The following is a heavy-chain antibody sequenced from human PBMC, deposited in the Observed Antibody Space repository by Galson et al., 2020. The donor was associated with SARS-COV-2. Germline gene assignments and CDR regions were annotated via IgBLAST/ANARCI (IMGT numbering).Heavy chain of an antibody. CDR3: ARLGDYGQWFDP. J-gene: IGHJ5*02. CDR1: GGSIRGYY. V-gene: IGHV4-59*08. D-gene: IGHD4-17*01. Sequence: SETLSLTCSVSGGSIRGYYWSWIRQPPGKGLEWIGYIYDSGSTKYSPSLKSRVTISGDTSKNQFSLQLRSVTAADTAVYYCARLGDYGQWFDPWGQGTLVTVSS. CDR2: IYDSGST.